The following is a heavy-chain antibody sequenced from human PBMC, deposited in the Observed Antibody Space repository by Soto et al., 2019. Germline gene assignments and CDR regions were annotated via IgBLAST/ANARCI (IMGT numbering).Heavy chain of an antibody. CDR2: IYYSGIT. D-gene: IGHD1-1*01. CDR1: DDSISTGY. V-gene: IGHV4-59*01. J-gene: IGHJ5*02. CDR3: ARSLRNKNCTLDA. Sequence: TSETLSLTCTVSDDSISTGYCSWIRQPPWKGLEWIGYIYYSGITTYNPSLKSRLTMSIDTSRSQFSVKLSSVIAADTAVYYCARSLRNKNCTLDAWGQGTLVTVSS.